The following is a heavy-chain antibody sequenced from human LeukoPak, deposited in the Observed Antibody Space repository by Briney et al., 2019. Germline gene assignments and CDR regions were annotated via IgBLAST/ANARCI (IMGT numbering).Heavy chain of an antibody. CDR1: GFTFDDCA. D-gene: IGHD6-19*01. V-gene: IGHV3-9*01. CDR2: VSWNTGNI. J-gene: IGHJ4*02. Sequence: GGSLRLSCAASGFTFDDCAMHWVRQAPGKGLEWVSGVSWNTGNIGYADSVKGRFTISRDNAKNSLYLQMNSLRAEDTALYYCAKGGIAVAGTKFDSWGQGTLVTVSS. CDR3: AKGGIAVAGTKFDS.